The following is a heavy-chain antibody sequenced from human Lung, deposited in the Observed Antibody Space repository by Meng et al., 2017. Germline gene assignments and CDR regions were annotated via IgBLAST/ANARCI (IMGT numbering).Heavy chain of an antibody. CDR2: ISSSSA. V-gene: IGHV3-21*01. CDR1: GFTFSSYS. CDR3: ARGRVVVAATPSDY. Sequence: EVQLVESGGGLVKPGGSPRLSCAASGFTFSSYSMNWGRQAPGKGLEWVSSISSSSAYADSVKGRFTISRDNAKNSLYLQMNSLRAEDTAVYYCARGRVVVAATPSDYWGQGTLVTVSS. J-gene: IGHJ4*02. D-gene: IGHD2-15*01.